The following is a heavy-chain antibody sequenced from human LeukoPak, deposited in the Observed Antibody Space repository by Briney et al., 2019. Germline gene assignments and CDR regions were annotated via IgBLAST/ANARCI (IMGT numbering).Heavy chain of an antibody. V-gene: IGHV4-59*01. Sequence: SETLSLTCTVSGGSISSYYWSWIRQPPGKGLEWIGNIYYSGSTNYNPSLKSRVTISVDTSKNQFSLKLSSVTAADTAVYYCARVGGYYDSSGLSNDAFDIWGQGTMVTVSS. CDR1: GGSISSYY. J-gene: IGHJ3*02. D-gene: IGHD3-22*01. CDR3: ARVGGYYDSSGLSNDAFDI. CDR2: IYYSGST.